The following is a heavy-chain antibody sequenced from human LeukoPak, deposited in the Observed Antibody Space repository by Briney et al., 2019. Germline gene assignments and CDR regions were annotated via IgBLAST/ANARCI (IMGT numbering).Heavy chain of an antibody. V-gene: IGHV4-59*08. J-gene: IGHJ4*02. D-gene: IGHD6-19*01. CDR1: GGSISGYY. Sequence: SGTLSLTCTVSGGSISGYYWSWIRQPPGKGLEWIGYIYYSENTNYNPSLKSRVTISLDTSKNQFSLKLSSVTTADTAVYFCTRRVAVAGTPKASFDYWGQGILVTVSS. CDR2: IYYSENT. CDR3: TRRVAVAGTPKASFDY.